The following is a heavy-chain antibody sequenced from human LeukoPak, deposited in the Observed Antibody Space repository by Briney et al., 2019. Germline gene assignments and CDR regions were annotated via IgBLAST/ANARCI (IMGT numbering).Heavy chain of an antibody. J-gene: IGHJ3*02. CDR2: INTDGSST. CDR3: ARRSGDWRAAFDI. Sequence: PGGSLRLSCAASGFTFSSYWMHWVRQAPGKGLVWVSRINTDGSSTSYADSVKGRFTISRDNAKNTLYLQMNSLRAEDTAVYYCARRSGDWRAAFDIWGQGTMVTVSS. D-gene: IGHD2-21*01. V-gene: IGHV3-74*01. CDR1: GFTFSSYW.